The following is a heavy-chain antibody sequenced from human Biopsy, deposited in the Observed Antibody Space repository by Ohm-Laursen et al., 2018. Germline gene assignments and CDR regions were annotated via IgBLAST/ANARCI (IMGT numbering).Heavy chain of an antibody. J-gene: IGHJ4*02. V-gene: IGHV1-24*01. D-gene: IGHD1-1*01. CDR3: AADINVWNVNY. CDR2: FAPEKGKT. CDR1: GYTLTALS. Sequence: AASVKVSCKVSGYTLTALSMHWVRQAPGRGLEWMGGFAPEKGKTIYAQKFQGRITMTEDTSTDTAYMELSSLRSEDTAVYYCAADINVWNVNYWGQGTQVTVSS.